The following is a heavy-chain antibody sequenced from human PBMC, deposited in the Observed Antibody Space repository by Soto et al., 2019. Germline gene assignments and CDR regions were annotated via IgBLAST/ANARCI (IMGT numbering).Heavy chain of an antibody. CDR2: IIPIFGTA. CDR1: GYTLTELS. V-gene: IGHV1-69*13. Sequence: GASVKVSCKVSGYTLTELSMHWVRQAPGQGLGWMGGIIPIFGTANYAQKFQGRVTITADESTSTAYMELSSLRSEDTAVYYCAREGYDKNAFDIWGQGTMVTVSS. J-gene: IGHJ3*02. CDR3: AREGYDKNAFDI. D-gene: IGHD5-12*01.